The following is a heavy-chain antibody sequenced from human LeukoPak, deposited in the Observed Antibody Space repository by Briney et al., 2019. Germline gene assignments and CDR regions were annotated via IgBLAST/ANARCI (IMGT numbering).Heavy chain of an antibody. CDR2: TYYRSTWYN. CDR3: ARRLTQYDCFDP. Sequence: SQTLSLTCAISGDSVSSNSVTWNWIRQSPSRGPEWLGRTYYRSTWYNDYAVSVRGRITVNPDTSKNQFSLHLNSVTPEDTAVYCCARRLTQYDCFDPWGQGILVTVSS. J-gene: IGHJ5*02. D-gene: IGHD2-2*01. V-gene: IGHV6-1*01. CDR1: GDSVSSNSVT.